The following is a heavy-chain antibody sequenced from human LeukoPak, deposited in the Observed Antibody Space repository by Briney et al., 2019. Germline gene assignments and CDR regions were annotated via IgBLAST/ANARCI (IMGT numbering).Heavy chain of an antibody. Sequence: PGGSLRLSCAASGFTFSSYWMSWVRQAPGKGLEWVANTKQDGSEKYYVDSVKGRSTISRDNAKNSLYLLMNSLRTEDTAVYYCAKHPPEVAGSPNPYFFDSWGQGTLVTVSS. CDR2: TKQDGSEK. D-gene: IGHD1-14*01. V-gene: IGHV3-7*01. CDR3: AKHPPEVAGSPNPYFFDS. J-gene: IGHJ4*02. CDR1: GFTFSSYW.